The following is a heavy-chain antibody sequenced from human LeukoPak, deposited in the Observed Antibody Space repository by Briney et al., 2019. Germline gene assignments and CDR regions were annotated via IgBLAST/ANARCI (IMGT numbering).Heavy chain of an antibody. CDR1: GFSFRNYA. D-gene: IGHD1-26*01. Sequence: GRSLRLSCAASGFSFRNYAMHWVRQAPGKGLEWVAVIAHDETHIYYADSVRGRFTTSRDNSRNNLDLQMNSLRVEDTAVYYCARDPIVAAPDYFDHWGQGTQVIVSS. V-gene: IGHV3-30-3*01. CDR3: ARDPIVAAPDYFDH. CDR2: IAHDETHI. J-gene: IGHJ4*02.